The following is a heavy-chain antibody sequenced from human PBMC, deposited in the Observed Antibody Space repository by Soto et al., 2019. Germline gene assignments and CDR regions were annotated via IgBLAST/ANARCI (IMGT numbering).Heavy chain of an antibody. CDR1: GFTFSSYG. Sequence: QVQLVESGGGVVQPGRSLRLSCAASGFTFSSYGMHWVRQAPGKGLEWVAVIWYDGSDTYYADSVKGRFSISRDNSKKTLYLQRNSQRAEDTADYYCARDQGDGWGEGTLVTGSS. J-gene: IGHJ4*02. CDR2: IWYDGSDT. D-gene: IGHD2-21*02. CDR3: ARDQGDG. V-gene: IGHV3-33*01.